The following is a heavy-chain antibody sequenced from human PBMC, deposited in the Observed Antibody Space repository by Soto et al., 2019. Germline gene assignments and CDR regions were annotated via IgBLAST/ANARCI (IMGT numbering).Heavy chain of an antibody. D-gene: IGHD3-22*01. Sequence: ASLKVSCKASGYTFTSYDINWVRQATGQGLEWMGWLKPNGGDTGYAQNFQGRVTLTRNTSTATAYMELTSLTSADTAVYYCARDPSNTSGDKLYLDYWGQGTLVTVSS. J-gene: IGHJ4*02. CDR3: ARDPSNTSGDKLYLDY. CDR2: LKPNGGDT. V-gene: IGHV1-8*01. CDR1: GYTFTSYD.